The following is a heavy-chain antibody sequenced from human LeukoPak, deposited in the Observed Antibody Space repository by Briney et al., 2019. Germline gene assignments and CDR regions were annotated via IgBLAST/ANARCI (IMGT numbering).Heavy chain of an antibody. CDR1: GYTFARYE. D-gene: IGHD2-2*02. J-gene: IGHJ4*02. CDR2: MNPDSGHT. V-gene: IGHV1-8*01. Sequence: ASVKVSCKASGYTFARYEITWVRQATGQGLEWMGWMNPDSGHTAYAQKFQGRVTITRNTSISTAYMELSSLRSEDTAVYYCARGARGARLKWGNIVVVPAAIRGDYWGQGTLVTVSS. CDR3: ARGARGARLKWGNIVVVPAAIRGDY.